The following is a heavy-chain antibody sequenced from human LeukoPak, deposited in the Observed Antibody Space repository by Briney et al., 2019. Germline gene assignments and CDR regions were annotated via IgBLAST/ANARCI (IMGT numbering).Heavy chain of an antibody. CDR3: ARLRGYSS. CDR1: GGSFSGYY. D-gene: IGHD5-18*01. V-gene: IGHV4-34*01. Sequence: ASVTLSLTCAVYGGSFSGYYWSWLRQPPGKGLEWIGEINNSGSTNYNPSLKSRVTISVDTSKNHFSPKLSSVTAADTAVYYCARLRGYSSWGQGTLVPVSS. J-gene: IGHJ4*02. CDR2: INNSGST.